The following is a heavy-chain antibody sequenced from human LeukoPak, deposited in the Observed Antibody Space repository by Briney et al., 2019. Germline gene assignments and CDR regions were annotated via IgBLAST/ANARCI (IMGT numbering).Heavy chain of an antibody. V-gene: IGHV4-30-2*01. CDR2: IYHSGST. D-gene: IGHD3-10*01. J-gene: IGHJ4*02. CDR1: GGSISSGGYS. Sequence: KPSQTLSLTCAVSGGSISSGGYSWSWIRQPPGKGLEWIGYIYHSGSTYYNPSLKSRVTISVDRSKNQFSLKLSSVTAADTAVYYCARGTVWFGESDYWGQGTLVTVSS. CDR3: ARGTVWFGESDY.